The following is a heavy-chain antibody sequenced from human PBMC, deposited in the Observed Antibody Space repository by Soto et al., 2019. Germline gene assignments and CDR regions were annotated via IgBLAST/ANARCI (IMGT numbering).Heavy chain of an antibody. J-gene: IGHJ4*02. D-gene: IGHD1-26*01. CDR3: ARRLAGTYGQIDY. Sequence: TSETLSLTCTVSGGSISNHYWSWIRQPPGKGLEYIGYLFYSGSTDYNPSLKSRVTISADTSESQFSLRLSSVTPADTAVYYCARRLAGTYGQIDYWGQGTLVTVSS. V-gene: IGHV4-59*08. CDR2: LFYSGST. CDR1: GGSISNHY.